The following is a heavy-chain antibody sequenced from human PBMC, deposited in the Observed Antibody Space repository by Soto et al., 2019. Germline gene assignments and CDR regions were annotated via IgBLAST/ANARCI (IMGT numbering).Heavy chain of an antibody. CDR3: ARDTGYSGYDLGPLLVVNATETGLFDY. D-gene: IGHD5-12*01. CDR1: GYTFTSYG. CDR2: ISAYNGNT. Sequence: ASVKVSCKASGYTFTSYGISWVRQAPGQGLEGMGWISAYNGNTNYAQKLQGRVTMTTDTSTSTAYMELRSLRSDDTAVYYCARDTGYSGYDLGPLLVVNATETGLFDYWGQGTLVTVSS. V-gene: IGHV1-18*01. J-gene: IGHJ4*02.